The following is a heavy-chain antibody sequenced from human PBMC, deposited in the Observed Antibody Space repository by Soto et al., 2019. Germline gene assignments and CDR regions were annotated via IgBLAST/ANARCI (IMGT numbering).Heavy chain of an antibody. D-gene: IGHD2-15*01. V-gene: IGHV1-2*04. Sequence: ASVKVACKAFGYTFTGYYMHWVRQAPGQGLEWMGWINPNSGGTNYAQKFQGWVTMTRDTSISTAYMELSRLRSDDTAVYYCARGYCSGGSCPNFDYWGQGTLVTSPQ. CDR2: INPNSGGT. CDR1: GYTFTGYY. CDR3: ARGYCSGGSCPNFDY. J-gene: IGHJ4*02.